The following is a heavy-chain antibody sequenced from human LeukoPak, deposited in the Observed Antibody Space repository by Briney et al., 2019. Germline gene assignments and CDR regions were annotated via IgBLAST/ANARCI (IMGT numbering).Heavy chain of an antibody. CDR2: ISGSGGST. Sequence: GGSLRLSCAASGFTFSDAWMSWVRQAPGKGLEWVSAISGSGGSTYYADSVKGRFTISRDNSKNTLYLQMNSLRAEDTAVYYCAKSVERRNYFDYWGQGTLATVSS. CDR3: AKSVERRNYFDY. D-gene: IGHD1-1*01. CDR1: GFTFSDAW. V-gene: IGHV3-23*01. J-gene: IGHJ4*02.